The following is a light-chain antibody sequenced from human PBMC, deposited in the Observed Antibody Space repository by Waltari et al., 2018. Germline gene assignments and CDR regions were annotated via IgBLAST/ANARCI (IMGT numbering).Light chain of an antibody. J-gene: IGKJ4*01. V-gene: IGKV1-12*01. CDR2: DAS. CDR3: QQGNDFPLT. Sequence: DIQMTQSPSSVSAFVGDRVTITCRASPDISRWLAWYQQKAGKAPKFLIYDASTLQSGVPSRFSGSGSGTDFTLTISSLQPEDFATYYCQQGNDFPLTFGGGTKVEI. CDR1: PDISRW.